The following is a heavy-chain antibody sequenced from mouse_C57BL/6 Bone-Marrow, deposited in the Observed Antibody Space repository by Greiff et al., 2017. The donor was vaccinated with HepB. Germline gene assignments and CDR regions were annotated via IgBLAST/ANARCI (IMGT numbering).Heavy chain of an antibody. V-gene: IGHV10-3*01. J-gene: IGHJ2*01. D-gene: IGHD2-2*01. CDR1: GFTFNTYA. Sequence: EVKLVESGGGLVQPKGSLKLSCAASGFTFNTYAMHWVRQAPGKGLEWVARIRSKSSNYATYYADSVKDRFTISRDDSQRMLYLQMNNLKTEDTAMDYCVREGMVTTEYYFDYWGQGTTLTVSS. CDR3: VREGMVTTEYYFDY. CDR2: IRSKSSNYAT.